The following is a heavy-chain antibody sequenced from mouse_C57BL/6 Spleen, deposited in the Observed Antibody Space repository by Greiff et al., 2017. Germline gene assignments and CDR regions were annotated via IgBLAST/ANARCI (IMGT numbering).Heavy chain of an antibody. CDR1: GYTFTSYW. Sequence: QVQLQQPGAELVKPGASVKLSCKASGYTFTSYWMHWVKQRPGQGLEWIGMIHPNSGSTNYNEKFKSKATLTVDKSSSTAYMQLSSLTSEDSAVYYCTGFQGGSVAYWGQGTLVSVCA. D-gene: IGHD1-1*02. CDR3: TGFQGGSVAY. CDR2: IHPNSGST. J-gene: IGHJ3*01. V-gene: IGHV1-64*01.